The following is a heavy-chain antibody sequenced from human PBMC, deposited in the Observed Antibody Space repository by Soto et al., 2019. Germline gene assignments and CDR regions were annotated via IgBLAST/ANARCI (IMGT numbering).Heavy chain of an antibody. CDR2: ISSSSSTI. Sequence: GGSLRLSCAASGFTFSSYSMNWVRQAPGKGLEWVSYISSSSSTIYYADSVKGRFTISRDNAKNSLYLQMNSLRAEDTAVYYCARDGDTLNFTFAFDIWGQGTMVTVSS. J-gene: IGHJ3*02. D-gene: IGHD3-16*01. V-gene: IGHV3-48*01. CDR1: GFTFSSYS. CDR3: ARDGDTLNFTFAFDI.